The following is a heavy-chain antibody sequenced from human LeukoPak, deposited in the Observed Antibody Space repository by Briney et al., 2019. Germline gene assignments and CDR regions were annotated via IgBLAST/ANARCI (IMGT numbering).Heavy chain of an antibody. CDR2: INHSGST. J-gene: IGHJ6*03. CDR3: ARGGKRNWDYYYMDV. V-gene: IGHV4-34*01. Sequence: PSETLSLTCAVYGGSFSGYYWSWIRQPPGKGLEWIGEINHSGSTNYNPSLKSRVTISVDTSKNQFSLKLSSVTAADTAVYYCARGGKRNWDYYYMDVWGKGTTVTVSS. D-gene: IGHD4-23*01. CDR1: GGSFSGYY.